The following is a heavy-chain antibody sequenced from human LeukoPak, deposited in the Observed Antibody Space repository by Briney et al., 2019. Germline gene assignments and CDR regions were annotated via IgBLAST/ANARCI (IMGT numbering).Heavy chain of an antibody. CDR3: ARGSDWFDP. J-gene: IGHJ5*02. Sequence: SETLSLTCTVSGGSISSNYWSWIRQPPGKGLEWIGYIYYSGSTNYNPSLKSRVTISVDTSKNQFSLQLNSVTPEDTAVYYCARGSDWFDPWGQGTLVTVSS. V-gene: IGHV4-59*12. CDR2: IYYSGST. D-gene: IGHD3-10*01. CDR1: GGSISSNY.